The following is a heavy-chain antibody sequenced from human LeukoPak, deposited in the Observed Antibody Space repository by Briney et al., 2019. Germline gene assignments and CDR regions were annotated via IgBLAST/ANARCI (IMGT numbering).Heavy chain of an antibody. Sequence: SETLSLTCAVYGGSLSGYYWSWIHQPPGKGLEWIGEINHSGSTNYNPSLKGRVTISVDTSKNQFSLKLSSVTAADTAVYYCARVGGGSGYRHEYYFDYWGQGTLVTVSS. D-gene: IGHD3-22*01. CDR2: INHSGST. V-gene: IGHV4-34*01. CDR1: GGSLSGYY. CDR3: ARVGGGSGYRHEYYFDY. J-gene: IGHJ4*02.